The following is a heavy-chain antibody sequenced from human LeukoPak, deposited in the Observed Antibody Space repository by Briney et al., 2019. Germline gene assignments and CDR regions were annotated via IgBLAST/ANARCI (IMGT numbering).Heavy chain of an antibody. J-gene: IGHJ4*02. D-gene: IGHD2-15*01. CDR1: GYTFTSYY. CDR2: INLSGGST. CDR3: AREVGYCSGGSCRYYFDY. V-gene: IGHV1-46*01. Sequence: ASVKVSCKASGYTFTSYYMHWVRQAPGQGLEWMGIINLSGGSTSYAQKFQGRVTMTRDTSTSTVYMELSSLRSEDTAVYYCAREVGYCSGGSCRYYFDYWGQGTLVTVSS.